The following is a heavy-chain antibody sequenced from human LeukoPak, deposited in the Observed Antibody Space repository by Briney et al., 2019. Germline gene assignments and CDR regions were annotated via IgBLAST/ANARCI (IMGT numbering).Heavy chain of an antibody. Sequence: SETLSLTCTVSGGSISSYYWSWIRQPPGKGLEWIGYIYYSGTTNYNPSLKSRVTISVDTSKNQFSLKLSSVTAADTAVYYCARWTWGNFDYWGQGTLVTVSS. CDR1: GGSISSYY. CDR2: IYYSGTT. V-gene: IGHV4-59*01. CDR3: ARWTWGNFDY. D-gene: IGHD3-16*01. J-gene: IGHJ4*02.